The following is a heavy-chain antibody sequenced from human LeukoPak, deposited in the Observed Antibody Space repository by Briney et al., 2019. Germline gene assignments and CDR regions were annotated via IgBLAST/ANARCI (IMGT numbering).Heavy chain of an antibody. J-gene: IGHJ4*02. D-gene: IGHD3-22*01. CDR1: GGSFSGYY. CDR3: ARWYYTGGGYYYDF. Sequence: SETLSLTCAVYGGSFSGYYWSWIRQPPGKGLEWIGEINHSGTTNYNPSLRSRVTISVDKSKNQFSLKLSSVTAADTAFYYCARWYYTGGGYYYDFWGQGTLVTVSS. V-gene: IGHV4-34*01. CDR2: INHSGTT.